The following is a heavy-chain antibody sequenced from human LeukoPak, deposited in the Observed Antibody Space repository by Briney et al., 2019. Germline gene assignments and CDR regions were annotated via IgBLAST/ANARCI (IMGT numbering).Heavy chain of an antibody. V-gene: IGHV3-48*01. Sequence: PGGSLRLSCAASGFTLSSYSMNWVRQAPGKGLEWVSYISGGSSTIYYAESVKGRFTISRDNAKSSLYLPMDTLRAEDTAVYYCARVGSTQWLDYWGQGTLVTVSS. CDR3: ARVGSTQWLDY. CDR1: GFTLSSYS. D-gene: IGHD6-19*01. J-gene: IGHJ4*02. CDR2: ISGGSSTI.